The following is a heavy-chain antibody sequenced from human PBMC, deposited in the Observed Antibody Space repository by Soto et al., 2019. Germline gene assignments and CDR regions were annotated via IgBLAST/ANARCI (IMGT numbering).Heavy chain of an antibody. Sequence: ASVKVSWKASGYSFVNYGIAWVRQAPGQGLEWMGWMNPNSGNTGYAQKFQGRVTMTRNTSISTAYMELSSLRSEDTAVYYCARELSSSRRFDYWGQGTLVTVSS. CDR1: GYSFVNYG. CDR2: MNPNSGNT. V-gene: IGHV1-8*02. D-gene: IGHD6-13*01. CDR3: ARELSSSRRFDY. J-gene: IGHJ4*02.